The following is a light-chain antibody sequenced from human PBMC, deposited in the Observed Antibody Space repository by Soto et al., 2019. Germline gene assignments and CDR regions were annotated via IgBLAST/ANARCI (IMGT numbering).Light chain of an antibody. Sequence: EKILTQSPASLSVSPGERATLSCRASQSVNNNLAWYQQKPGQAPRLLRYGASTMATGIPGRFRGSGSGTEFTLTITSLQSEDFAVYFCHQYNNLPPDTFGQGTMLEIK. CDR1: QSVNNN. CDR2: GAS. J-gene: IGKJ2*01. CDR3: HQYNNLPPDT. V-gene: IGKV3-15*01.